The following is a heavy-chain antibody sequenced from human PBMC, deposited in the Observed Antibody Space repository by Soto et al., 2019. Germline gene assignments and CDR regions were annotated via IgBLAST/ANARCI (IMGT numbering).Heavy chain of an antibody. Sequence: KTSETLSLTSAVDGGSVSGCYWTWIRQPPGKGLEWIGEINHSGNTNSNPSLESRVTMSVDTSKNHFSLKVTSVSAADTAVYYCARSELGARRHCDGTSCSNTVTKNGMDVWGQGTTVTVSS. CDR3: ARSELGARRHCDGTSCSNTVTKNGMDV. J-gene: IGHJ6*02. D-gene: IGHD2-2*01. CDR1: GGSVSGCY. CDR2: INHSGNT. V-gene: IGHV4-34*01.